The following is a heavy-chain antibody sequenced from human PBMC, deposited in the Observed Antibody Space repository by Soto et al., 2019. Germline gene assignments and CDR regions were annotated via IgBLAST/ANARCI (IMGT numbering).Heavy chain of an antibody. V-gene: IGHV1-69*13. D-gene: IGHD3-22*01. CDR1: GGTFNSYA. J-gene: IGHJ5*02. CDR3: ARPMRYYYDSSGQSAWFDP. CDR2: IIPIFGTA. Sequence: SVKVSCKASGGTFNSYAISWVRQAPGQGLEWMGGIIPIFGTAKYAQKFQGRVTITADESTSTAYMELNSLRSEDTAVYYCARPMRYYYDSSGQSAWFDPWGQGTLVTVSS.